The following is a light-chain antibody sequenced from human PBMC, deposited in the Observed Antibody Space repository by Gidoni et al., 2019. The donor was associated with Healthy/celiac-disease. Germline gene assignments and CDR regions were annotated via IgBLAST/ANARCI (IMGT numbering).Light chain of an antibody. V-gene: IGKV3-11*01. CDR3: QQRSNWPIT. CDR1: QSVSSY. Sequence: DIVLTHSPATLSLSPGERATLSCRASQSVSSYLAWYQQKPGQAPRLLIYDASNRATGIPARFSGSGSGTDFTLTISSLEPEDFAVYYCQQRSNWPITFGPXTKVDIK. CDR2: DAS. J-gene: IGKJ3*01.